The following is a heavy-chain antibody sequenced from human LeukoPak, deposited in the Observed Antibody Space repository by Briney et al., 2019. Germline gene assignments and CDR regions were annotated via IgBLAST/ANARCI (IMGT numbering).Heavy chain of an antibody. Sequence: GGSLRLSCAASGFTFSSYGMHRVRQAPGKGLEWEAVIWYGGSNKYYADSVKGRFTISRDNSKNTLYLQMNSLRAEDTAVYYCAQDYRDYGDYPLGHWGQGTLVTVSS. CDR1: GFTFSSYG. J-gene: IGHJ4*02. CDR3: AQDYRDYGDYPLGH. V-gene: IGHV3-30*02. D-gene: IGHD4-17*01. CDR2: IWYGGSNK.